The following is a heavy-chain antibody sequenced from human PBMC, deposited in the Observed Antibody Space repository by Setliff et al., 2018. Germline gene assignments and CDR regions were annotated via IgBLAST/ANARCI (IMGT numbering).Heavy chain of an antibody. D-gene: IGHD5-18*01. CDR3: ARAPSVELVTIRTNSWFTY. V-gene: IGHV1-18*01. CDR1: GYTFRNYA. J-gene: IGHJ4*02. Sequence: ASVKVSCKASGYTFRNYAFAWVRQAPGQGLEWVGWISVYNGDTNYAQKFQGRVTLTTDTSTSTAYMELRSLTSDDSAFYYCARAPSVELVTIRTNSWFTYWGQGTLVTVPQ. CDR2: ISVYNGDT.